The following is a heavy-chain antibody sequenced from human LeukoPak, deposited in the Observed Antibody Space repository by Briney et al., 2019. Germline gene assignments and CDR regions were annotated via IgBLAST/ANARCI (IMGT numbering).Heavy chain of an antibody. D-gene: IGHD3-3*01. V-gene: IGHV1-46*01. CDR1: GYTFTSHY. CDR2: INPSVGRT. J-gene: IGHJ4*02. CDR3: AAPGASGFVGNFWSGPLDF. Sequence: GASVSVSFMASGYTFTSHYMHWVRQAPGQGREWMGGINPSVGRTSYPQKFQGRVTMSRDTSTSTVYMELSSLKSEDTAVYYCAAPGASGFVGNFWSGPLDFWGRGALVTVSS.